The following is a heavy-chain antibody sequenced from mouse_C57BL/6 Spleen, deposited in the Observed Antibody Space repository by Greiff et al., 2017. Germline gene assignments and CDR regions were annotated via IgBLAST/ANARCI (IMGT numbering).Heavy chain of an antibody. J-gene: IGHJ4*01. V-gene: IGHV1-80*01. CDR2: IYPGDGDT. Sequence: QVQLQQSGAELVKPGASVKISCKASGYAFSSYWMNWVKQRPGKGLEWIGQIYPGDGDTNYNGKFKGTATLTADKSSSTVYMQLSSLTSKDYAVYYCAGRAPYYAMDYWGQGTSVTVSS. CDR3: AGRAPYYAMDY. D-gene: IGHD3-1*01. CDR1: GYAFSSYW.